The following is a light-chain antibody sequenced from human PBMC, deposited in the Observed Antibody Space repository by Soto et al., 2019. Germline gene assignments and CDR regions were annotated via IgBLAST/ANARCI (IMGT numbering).Light chain of an antibody. CDR1: QSIGSS. Sequence: PGGTATLPCRASQSIGSSLAWYQQRPGQAPRLLIYGASTRATGIPARFSGSGSGTEFTLTISSLQSEDFAVYYCQQYNNWPSWTFGQGTKVDI. V-gene: IGKV3-15*01. CDR2: GAS. CDR3: QQYNNWPSWT. J-gene: IGKJ1*01.